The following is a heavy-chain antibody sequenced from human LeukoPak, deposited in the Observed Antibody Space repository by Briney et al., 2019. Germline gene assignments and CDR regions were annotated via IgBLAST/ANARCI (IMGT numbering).Heavy chain of an antibody. CDR1: GFTFSSYS. CDR3: ARYYYYGSGTPYYYYYMDV. CDR2: ISSSSRYI. J-gene: IGHJ6*03. D-gene: IGHD3-10*01. Sequence: GGSLRLSCAASGFTFSSYSMNWVRQAPGKGLKWVSSISSSSRYIYYADSVKGRFTISRDNAKNSLYLQMNSLRAEDTAVYYCARYYYYGSGTPYYYYYMDVWGKGTTVTVSS. V-gene: IGHV3-21*01.